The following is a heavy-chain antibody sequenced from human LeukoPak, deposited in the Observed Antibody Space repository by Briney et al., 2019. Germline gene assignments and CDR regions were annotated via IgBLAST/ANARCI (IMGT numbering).Heavy chain of an antibody. V-gene: IGHV3-7*01. D-gene: IGHD3-3*01. CDR3: ARDPTIFGVVIVPGY. CDR2: IKQDGSEK. Sequence: GGSLRLSCAASGFTFSNYWMSWVRQAPGKGLEWVANIKQDGSEKYYVDSVKGRFTISRDNAKNSLYLQMNSLRAEDTAVYYCARDPTIFGVVIVPGYWGQGTLVTVSS. J-gene: IGHJ4*02. CDR1: GFTFSNYW.